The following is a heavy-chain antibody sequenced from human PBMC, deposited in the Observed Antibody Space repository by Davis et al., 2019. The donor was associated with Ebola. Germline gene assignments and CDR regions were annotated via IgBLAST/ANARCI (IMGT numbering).Heavy chain of an antibody. Sequence: PGGSLRLSCAASGFTFSSYWMSWVRQAPGKGLEWVANIKQDGSEKYYVDSVKGRFTISRDNAKNSLYLQMNSLKTEDTAVYYCTSRRDGGNSNYWGQGTLVTVSS. CDR2: IKQDGSEK. CDR1: GFTFSSYW. D-gene: IGHD4-23*01. J-gene: IGHJ4*02. V-gene: IGHV3-7*03. CDR3: TSRRDGGNSNY.